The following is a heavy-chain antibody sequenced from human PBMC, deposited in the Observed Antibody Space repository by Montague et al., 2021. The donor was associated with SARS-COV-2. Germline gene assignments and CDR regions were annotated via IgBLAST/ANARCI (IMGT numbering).Heavy chain of an antibody. V-gene: IGHV4-31*03. J-gene: IGHJ5*02. D-gene: IGHD3-22*01. Sequence: TLSLTCNVSGDSINSGDHYWSWIRQHPGKGLEWMGYIYSSGSTYYNPSLKSRVTISADTSKNQFSLQLSSVTAADTAVYYCARDLHDTRCATYLTPFRFWPWGQGTLVSVSS. CDR1: GDSINSGDHY. CDR2: IYSSGST. CDR3: ARDLHDTRCATYLTPFRFWP.